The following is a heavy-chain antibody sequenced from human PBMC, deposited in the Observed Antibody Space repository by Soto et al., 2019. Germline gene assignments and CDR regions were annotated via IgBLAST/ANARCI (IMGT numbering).Heavy chain of an antibody. J-gene: IGHJ6*02. CDR3: ETYVGVGTSAVV. Sequence: QMQVVQSGAEVKKPGSSVKVSCKLSGGTFSGSVISWVRQAPGQGLEWMGGIMPILGTTSYAQRFQGRLTIGADESTTTVTMELSSLTSEDTAMYYCETYVGVGTSAVVWGQGTTVTVSS. CDR1: GGTFSGSV. D-gene: IGHD2-21*02. CDR2: IMPILGTT. V-gene: IGHV1-69*01.